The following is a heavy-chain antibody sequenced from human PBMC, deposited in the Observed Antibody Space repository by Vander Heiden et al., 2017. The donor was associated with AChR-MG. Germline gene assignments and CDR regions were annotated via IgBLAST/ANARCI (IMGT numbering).Heavy chain of an antibody. V-gene: IGHV1-18*01. J-gene: IGHJ6*02. D-gene: IGHD6-19*01. Sequence: QVQLVQSGAEVKKPGASVKVSCKASGYTFTSYGIRWVRQAPGQGLEWMGCISAYNGNTNYAQKLQGRVTMTTDTSTSTAYMELRSLRSDDTAVYYCARDLPTTGIAVAGTLGYYYYYGMDVWGQGTTVTVSS. CDR2: ISAYNGNT. CDR1: GYTFTSYG. CDR3: ARDLPTTGIAVAGTLGYYYYYGMDV.